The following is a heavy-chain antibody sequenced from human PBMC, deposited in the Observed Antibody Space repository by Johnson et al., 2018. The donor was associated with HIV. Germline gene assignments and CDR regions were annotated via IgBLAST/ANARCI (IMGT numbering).Heavy chain of an antibody. V-gene: IGHV3-30*02. D-gene: IGHD2-8*02. CDR2: IWYDGSNK. CDR1: GFTFSSYG. J-gene: IGHJ3*02. CDR3: VKARGGYWGDDFDI. Sequence: QVQLVESGGGLVQPGGSLRLSCAASGFTFSSYGMHWVRQAPGKGLEWVAVIWYDGSNKYYADSVKGRLTISRDNSKNTLYVERDGLRAEETAVYYCVKARGGYWGDDFDIWGQGTMVTVSS.